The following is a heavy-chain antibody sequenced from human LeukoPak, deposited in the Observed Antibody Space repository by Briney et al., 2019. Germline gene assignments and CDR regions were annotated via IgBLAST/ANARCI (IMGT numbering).Heavy chain of an antibody. CDR2: IYSGGST. J-gene: IGHJ6*02. V-gene: IGHV3-53*01. CDR1: GFTVSSNY. D-gene: IGHD3-10*01. Sequence: GGSLRLSCAASGFTVSSNYMSWVRQAPGKGLEWVSVIYSGGSTYYADSVKGRFTISRDNSKNTLYLQMNSLRAEDTAVYYCARASGSPPYYYYGMGVWGQGTTVTVSS. CDR3: ARASGSPPYYYYGMGV.